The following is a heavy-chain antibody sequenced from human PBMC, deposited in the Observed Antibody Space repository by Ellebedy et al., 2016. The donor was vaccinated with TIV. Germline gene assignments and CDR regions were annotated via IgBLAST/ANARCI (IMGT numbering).Heavy chain of an antibody. CDR1: GFTFSNYA. CDR2: ISSNGGGA. CDR3: VKNTDTNGYYVGY. V-gene: IGHV3-64D*06. Sequence: GGSLRLXCSASGFTFSNYAMHWVRQAPGKGLEFVSTISSNGGGAYYADSVKGRFTISRDNSKNTLYLQMSSLRAEDTAVYYCVKNTDTNGYYVGYWGQGALVTVSS. J-gene: IGHJ4*02. D-gene: IGHD3-22*01.